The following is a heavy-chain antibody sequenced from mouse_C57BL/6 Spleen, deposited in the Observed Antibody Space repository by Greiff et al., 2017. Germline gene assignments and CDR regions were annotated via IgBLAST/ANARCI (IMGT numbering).Heavy chain of an antibody. CDR3: ARHEEHPYYARDY. J-gene: IGHJ4*01. Sequence: QVQLKESGAELVKPGASVKLSCKASGYTFTEYPIHWVKQRSGQGLEWIWWFYPGSGSIKYNEKFKDKATLTADKSSRTVYMELIRLTSEDAAVYFCARHEEHPYYARDYWGQGTSVTVSS. CDR1: GYTFTEYP. CDR2: FYPGSGSI. V-gene: IGHV1-62-2*01.